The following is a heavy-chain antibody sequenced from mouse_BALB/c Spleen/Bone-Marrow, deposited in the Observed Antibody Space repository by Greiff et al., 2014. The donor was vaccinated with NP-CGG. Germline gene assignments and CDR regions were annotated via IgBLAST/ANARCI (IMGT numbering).Heavy chain of an antibody. CDR1: GYTFTDYN. D-gene: IGHD2-14*01. Sequence: EVKLVESGPELVKPGASVKIPCKASGYTFTDYNMDWVKQSHGKSLEWIGDINPNNGGTIYNQKFKGKATLTVDESSSTAYMELRSLTSEDTAVYYCAREVRRFYAMDYWGQGTSVTVSS. J-gene: IGHJ4*01. CDR2: INPNNGGT. CDR3: AREVRRFYAMDY. V-gene: IGHV1-18*01.